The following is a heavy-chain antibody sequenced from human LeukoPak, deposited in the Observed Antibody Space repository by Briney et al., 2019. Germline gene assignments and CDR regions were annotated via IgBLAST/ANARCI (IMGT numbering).Heavy chain of an antibody. V-gene: IGHV4-59*01. J-gene: IGHJ4*02. CDR1: SGSISSYY. CDR3: ARMGADYSWYFDY. CDR2: VYYTGST. D-gene: IGHD1-26*01. Sequence: SETLSLTCTVSSGSISSYYWSWIQQPPGKGLEYIGYVYYTGSTHYNPSLKSRVTLSVDTSKNQFSLKLSSVTAADTAVYYCARMGADYSWYFDYWGRGILVTVSS.